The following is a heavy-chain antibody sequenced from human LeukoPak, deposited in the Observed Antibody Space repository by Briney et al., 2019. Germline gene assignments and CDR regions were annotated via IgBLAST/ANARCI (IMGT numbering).Heavy chain of an antibody. J-gene: IGHJ3*02. CDR1: GFTFSSYW. CDR2: MKQDGSEK. V-gene: IGHV3-7*01. CDR3: ARESPVATPNAFDI. Sequence: GGSLRLSCAASGFTFSSYWMSWVRQAPGKGLEWVANMKQDGSEKYYVDSVKGRFTISRDNAKNSLYLQMNSLRAEDTAVYYCARESPVATPNAFDIWGQGTMVTVSS. D-gene: IGHD5-12*01.